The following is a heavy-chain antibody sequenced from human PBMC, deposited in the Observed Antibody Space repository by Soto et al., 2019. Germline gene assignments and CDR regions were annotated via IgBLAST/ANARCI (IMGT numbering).Heavy chain of an antibody. J-gene: IGHJ3*02. CDR3: ARHIVVVTALPLDAFDI. CDR1: GGSFSGYY. CDR2: INHSGST. Sequence: QVQLQQWGAGLLKPSETLSLTCAVYGGSFSGYYWSWIRQPPGKGLEWIGEINHSGSTNYNPSLKSRVTISVDTSKNQFSLKLRSVTAADTAVYYCARHIVVVTALPLDAFDIWGQGTMVTVSS. D-gene: IGHD2-21*02. V-gene: IGHV4-34*01.